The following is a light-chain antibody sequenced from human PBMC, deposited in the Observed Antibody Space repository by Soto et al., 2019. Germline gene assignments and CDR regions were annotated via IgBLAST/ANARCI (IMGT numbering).Light chain of an antibody. J-gene: IGLJ1*01. CDR3: SSYPGRSTLYV. V-gene: IGLV2-14*01. CDR1: SSDIGAYDY. Sequence: QSALTQPASVSGSPGQSITISCTGTSSDIGAYDYVSWYQQYPGKAPKLMIYLVSTRPSGVSDRFSGSKSGNTSSLTISGLQTEDEADYYCSSYPGRSTLYVFGTGTKVTVL. CDR2: LVS.